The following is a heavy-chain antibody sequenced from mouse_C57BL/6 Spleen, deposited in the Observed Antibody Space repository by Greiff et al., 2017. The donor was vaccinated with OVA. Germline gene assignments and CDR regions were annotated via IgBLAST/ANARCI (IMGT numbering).Heavy chain of an antibody. V-gene: IGHV1-82*01. Sequence: QVQLKQSGPELVKPGASVKISCKASGYAFSSSWMNWVKQRPGKGLEWIGRIYPGDGDTNYNGKFKGKATLTADKSSSTAYMQLSSLTSEDSAVYFCARSGYDYDGLYYAMDYWGQGTSVTVSS. D-gene: IGHD2-4*01. J-gene: IGHJ4*01. CDR2: IYPGDGDT. CDR1: GYAFSSSW. CDR3: ARSGYDYDGLYYAMDY.